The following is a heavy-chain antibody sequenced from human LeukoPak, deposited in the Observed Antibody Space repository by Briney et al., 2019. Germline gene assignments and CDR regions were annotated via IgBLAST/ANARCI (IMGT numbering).Heavy chain of an antibody. CDR1: GFNFSDSR. Sequence: GGSLRLSCVTSGFNFSDSRITWVRQAPGQGLQWAANVNRDGTEKHFLDSVEGRFTISRDNAKKSLYLQMSSLRPQDTAVYFCVRGDWCFESWGQGTLVTVSS. CDR2: VNRDGTEK. D-gene: IGHD2-15*01. J-gene: IGHJ4*02. V-gene: IGHV3-7*04. CDR3: VRGDWCFES.